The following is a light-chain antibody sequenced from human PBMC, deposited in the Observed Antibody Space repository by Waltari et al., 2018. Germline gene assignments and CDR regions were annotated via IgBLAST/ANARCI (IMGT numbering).Light chain of an antibody. Sequence: EIVLTQSPGTLSLSPGERAPLSCRASQTVGTTYLAWYQQKPGQAPTLLIYGASSRATGIPDRFSGSGSGTDFSLTISSLEPEDFAVYYCQQYDISPLTFGGGTKVEIK. CDR3: QQYDISPLT. CDR1: QTVGTTY. J-gene: IGKJ4*01. CDR2: GAS. V-gene: IGKV3-20*01.